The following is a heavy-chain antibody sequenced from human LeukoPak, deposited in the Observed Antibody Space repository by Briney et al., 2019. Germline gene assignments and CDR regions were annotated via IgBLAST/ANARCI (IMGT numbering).Heavy chain of an antibody. D-gene: IGHD3-10*01. CDR3: ATVAVIRGVTYFDY. Sequence: SETLSLTCTVSHDSMNSYYWSWIRQPPGKGLEWIGYIYYTGSTNYHPSLKSRVTMSVDTSKNQFSLSLNSVTAADTAVYYCATVAVIRGVTYFDYWGQGTLVTVSS. CDR1: HDSMNSYY. J-gene: IGHJ4*02. V-gene: IGHV4-59*01. CDR2: IYYTGST.